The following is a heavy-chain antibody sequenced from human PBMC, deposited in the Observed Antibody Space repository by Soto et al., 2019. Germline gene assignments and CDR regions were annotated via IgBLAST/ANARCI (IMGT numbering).Heavy chain of an antibody. CDR2: IHYTGST. CDR1: GDSISSYY. CDR3: ARVPSGYDPNWFAP. Sequence: QVQLQESGPGLVKPSETLSLTCTVFGDSISSYYWSWIRQPPGNGLEWIGHIHYTGSTNYNPSLKSPVTTSVDTSKNHFSLKLRSVTAADTAVYYCARVPSGYDPNWFAPWGQGTLVTVSS. V-gene: IGHV4-59*01. D-gene: IGHD5-12*01. J-gene: IGHJ5*02.